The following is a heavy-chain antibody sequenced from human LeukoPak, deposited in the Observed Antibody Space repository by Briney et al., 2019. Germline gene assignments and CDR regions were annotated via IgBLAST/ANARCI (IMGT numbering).Heavy chain of an antibody. D-gene: IGHD3-10*01. V-gene: IGHV3-7*01. Sequence: GGSLRLSCAASGFTFSNAWMSWVRQTPGKGLEWVAHINPDGSEKSYVDSARGRFTISRDNAKNSVYLQMNSLRVDDTAVYYCARGHFGLDVWGQGATVAVAS. CDR3: ARGHFGLDV. CDR2: INPDGSEK. CDR1: GFTFSNAW. J-gene: IGHJ6*02.